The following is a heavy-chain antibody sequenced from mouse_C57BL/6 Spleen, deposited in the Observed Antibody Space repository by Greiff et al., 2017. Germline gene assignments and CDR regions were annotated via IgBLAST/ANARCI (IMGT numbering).Heavy chain of an antibody. Sequence: VQLQQSGAELVKPGASVKISCKASGYAFSSYWMNWVKQRPGKGLEWIGRIYPGDGDTNYTGKFKGKATLTADKSSSTAYMQLSSLTSEDSAVYFCARADYYGSGPDYWGQGTTLTVSS. J-gene: IGHJ2*01. CDR3: ARADYYGSGPDY. D-gene: IGHD1-1*01. CDR2: IYPGDGDT. V-gene: IGHV1-80*01. CDR1: GYAFSSYW.